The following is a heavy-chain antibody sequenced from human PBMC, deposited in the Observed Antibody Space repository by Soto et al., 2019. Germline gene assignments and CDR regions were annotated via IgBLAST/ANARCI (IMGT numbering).Heavy chain of an antibody. Sequence: EVQLVQSGAEVKKPGESLKISCKGSGYSFTSYWIGWVRQMPGKGLEWMGIIYPGDSDTRYSPSFQGQVTISADKSIXTAYLQWSSLKASDTAMYYCAISPAETVTYNWFDPWGQGTLVTVSS. CDR3: AISPAETVTYNWFDP. CDR2: IYPGDSDT. J-gene: IGHJ5*02. V-gene: IGHV5-51*01. CDR1: GYSFTSYW. D-gene: IGHD4-17*01.